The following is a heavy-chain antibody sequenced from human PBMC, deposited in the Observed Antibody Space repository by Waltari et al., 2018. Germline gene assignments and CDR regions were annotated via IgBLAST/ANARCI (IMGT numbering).Heavy chain of an antibody. V-gene: IGHV4-59*01. CDR3: ARDRVVNWYFDL. Sequence: QVQLQESGPGLVKPSETLSLTCSVSGGSISSYYWSWIRQPPGKGLEWIWYINYRGTTNYNPSLKSRVTISVDTSKNHLSLKLSSVTAADTAVYYCARDRVVNWYFDLWGRGTLVTVSS. CDR2: INYRGTT. CDR1: GGSISSYY. D-gene: IGHD3-3*01. J-gene: IGHJ2*01.